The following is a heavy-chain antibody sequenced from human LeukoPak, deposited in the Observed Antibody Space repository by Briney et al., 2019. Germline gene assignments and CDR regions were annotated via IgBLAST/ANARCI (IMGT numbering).Heavy chain of an antibody. CDR1: RFPFSKSW. CDR2: IKRKTDSGTT. CDR3: TTSLRYFDWLQLTNY. D-gene: IGHD3-9*01. Sequence: GSLRLCCAATRFPFSKSWMSGGRQAPGKGVEGVGRIKRKTDSGTTDYAAPGKGRLTNSRDDSKHTLYLQMNSLKTEDTAVYYCTTSLRYFDWLQLTNYWGERTLVTVST. V-gene: IGHV3-15*01. J-gene: IGHJ4*02.